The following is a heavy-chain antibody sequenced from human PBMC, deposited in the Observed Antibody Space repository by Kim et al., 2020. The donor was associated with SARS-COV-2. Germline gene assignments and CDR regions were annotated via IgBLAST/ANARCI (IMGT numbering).Heavy chain of an antibody. V-gene: IGHV4-34*01. CDR2: INHSGST. Sequence: SETLSLTCAVYGGSFSGYYWSWIRQPPGKGLEWIGEINHSGSTNYNPSLKSRVTISVDTSKNQFSLKLSSVTAADTAVYYCARGATYYDFWSGYGAQDYWGQGTLVTVSS. CDR1: GGSFSGYY. J-gene: IGHJ4*02. D-gene: IGHD3-3*01. CDR3: ARGATYYDFWSGYGAQDY.